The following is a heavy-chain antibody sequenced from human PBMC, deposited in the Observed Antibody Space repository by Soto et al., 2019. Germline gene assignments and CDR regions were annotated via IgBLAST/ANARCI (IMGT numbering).Heavy chain of an antibody. D-gene: IGHD6-19*01. CDR1: GYTFTSYG. CDR3: AREQWLVADYYYGMDV. Sequence: ASVKVSCKASGYTFTSYGISWVRQAPGQGLEWMGWISAYNGNTNYAQKLQGRVTMTTDTSTSTAYMELRSLRSDDTAVYYCAREQWLVADYYYGMDVWGQGTTVTVSS. J-gene: IGHJ6*02. CDR2: ISAYNGNT. V-gene: IGHV1-18*01.